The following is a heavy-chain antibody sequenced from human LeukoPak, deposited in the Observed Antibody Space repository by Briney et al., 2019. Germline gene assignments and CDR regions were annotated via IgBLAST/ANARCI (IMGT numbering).Heavy chain of an antibody. CDR2: IYYSGST. CDR1: GGSISSYY. V-gene: IGHV4-59*01. J-gene: IGHJ4*02. CDR3: ARAHYGDYVFDY. D-gene: IGHD4-17*01. Sequence: SETLSLTCTVSGGSISSYYWNWIRQPPGKGLERIGYIYYSGSTKYNPSLRSRVTLSVDTSKNQFSLKVRLVTTADTAVYYCARAHYGDYVFDYWGQGTLVAVSS.